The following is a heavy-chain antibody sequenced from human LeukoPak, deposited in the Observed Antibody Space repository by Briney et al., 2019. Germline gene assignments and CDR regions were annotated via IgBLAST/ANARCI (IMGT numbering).Heavy chain of an antibody. Sequence: VASVKVSCKASGYTFTGYYMHWVRQAPGQGLEWMGRINPNSGGTNYAQKFQGRVTMTRDTSISTAYMELSRLRSDDTAVYYCARSSLYGSGSYHHDYWAQGTLVTVSS. CDR1: GYTFTGYY. CDR2: INPNSGGT. J-gene: IGHJ4*02. CDR3: ARSSLYGSGSYHHDY. V-gene: IGHV1-2*06. D-gene: IGHD3-10*01.